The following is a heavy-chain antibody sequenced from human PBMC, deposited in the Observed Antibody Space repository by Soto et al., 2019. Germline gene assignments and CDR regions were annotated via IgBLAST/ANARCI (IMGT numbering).Heavy chain of an antibody. J-gene: IGHJ4*02. CDR3: ARGYGSGSYFPFDY. CDR2: IYHSGTT. D-gene: IGHD3-10*01. V-gene: IGHV4-30-2*06. CDR1: GGSVSSAPYS. Sequence: QRQLQESGSGLVKPSQTLSLPCAVSGGSVSSAPYSWSWIRQSPEKGLEWIGYIYHSGTTYYNPSLKSRANISLDKSKNQLSLHLSSVTAPDTAVYDCARGYGSGSYFPFDYWGQGTLVRVS.